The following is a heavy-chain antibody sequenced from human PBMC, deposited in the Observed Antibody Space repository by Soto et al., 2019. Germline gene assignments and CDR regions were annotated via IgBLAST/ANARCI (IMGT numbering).Heavy chain of an antibody. CDR3: ARGLKIRHDAFDL. CDR1: GFTVSNNY. Sequence: GSLRLSCAPSGFTVSNNYMNWVRQAPGKGLEWVSIIYSDGSTYYADYVKGRFTISRDNSKNTLYLQIDSLRAEDTAVYFCARGLKIRHDAFDLWGPGTMVTVSS. D-gene: IGHD3-22*01. V-gene: IGHV3-53*01. J-gene: IGHJ3*01. CDR2: IYSDGST.